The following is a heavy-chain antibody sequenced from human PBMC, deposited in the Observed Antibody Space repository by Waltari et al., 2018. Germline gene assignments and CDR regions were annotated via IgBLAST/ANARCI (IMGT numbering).Heavy chain of an antibody. V-gene: IGHV3-13*01. CDR2: LRTTGDT. Sequence: QLVESGGGLVQLGGSLTLSCTASGFTGNDDEWHGVRQDLLGGRWWVASLRTTGDTGYAATVRGRFTMSRENGKNSLYLQMNSLRAEDTAVYYCARSRYKGGYDMWGQGTRVVVSS. CDR3: ARSRYKGGYDM. CDR1: GFTGNDDE. D-gene: IGHD3-22*01. J-gene: IGHJ3*02.